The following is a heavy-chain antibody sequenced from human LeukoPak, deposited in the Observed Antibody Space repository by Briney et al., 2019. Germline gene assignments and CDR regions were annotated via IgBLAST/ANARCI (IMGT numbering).Heavy chain of an antibody. CDR1: GFTFSSYG. Sequence: PGKSLRLSCAASGFTFSSYGMHWVRQAPGKGLEWVAVIWYDGSNKYYGDFVKGRFTISRDNSKNTLHLQMNSLRAEDTAVYYCARVLDPYYYGSGSSDYWGQGTLVTVSS. D-gene: IGHD3-10*01. CDR2: IWYDGSNK. CDR3: ARVLDPYYYGSGSSDY. V-gene: IGHV3-33*01. J-gene: IGHJ4*02.